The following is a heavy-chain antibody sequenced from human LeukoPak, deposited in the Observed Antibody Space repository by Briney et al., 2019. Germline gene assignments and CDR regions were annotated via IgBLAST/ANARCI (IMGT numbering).Heavy chain of an antibody. J-gene: IGHJ4*02. CDR2: ISYDGSNK. V-gene: IGHV3-30-3*01. Sequence: SGGSLRLSCAASGFTFSSYAMHWVRQAPGKGLEWVAVISYDGSNKYYADSVKGRFTISRDNSKNTLYLQMNSLRAEDTAVYYCAGFERGYAYGYWGQGTLVTVSS. CDR1: GFTFSSYA. CDR3: AGFERGYAYGY. D-gene: IGHD3-16*01.